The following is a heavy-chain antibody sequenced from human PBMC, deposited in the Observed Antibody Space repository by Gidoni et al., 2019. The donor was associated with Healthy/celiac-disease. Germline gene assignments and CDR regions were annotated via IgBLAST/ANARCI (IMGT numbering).Heavy chain of an antibody. V-gene: IGHV4-31*03. CDR2: IYYSGRP. CDR3: ASSNGYCSGGSCYSSPAVYYFDY. Sequence: QVQLQESGPGLVKPSQTLSLTCTVSGGSIRSGGYSWSWVRQHPGKGLEWIGYIYYSGRPYYNPSLKSRVTISVDTSKNQFPLKLSSVTAADTDVYYCASSNGYCSGGSCYSSPAVYYFDYWGQGTLVTVSS. CDR1: GGSIRSGGYS. J-gene: IGHJ4*02. D-gene: IGHD2-15*01.